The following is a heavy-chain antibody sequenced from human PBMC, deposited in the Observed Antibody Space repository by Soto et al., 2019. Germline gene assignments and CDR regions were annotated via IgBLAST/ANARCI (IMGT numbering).Heavy chain of an antibody. V-gene: IGHV3-30-3*01. CDR2: ISYDGSNK. CDR1: VFTFSSYA. CDR3: ARDKYGSSWSFPYYYYYYGMDV. Sequence: PWWSLRLSCAASVFTFSSYAMHWFRQAPGKGLEWVAVISYDGSNKYYADSVKGRFTISRDNSKNTPYLQMNSLRAEDTAVYYCARDKYGSSWSFPYYYYYYGMDVWGQGTTVTVSS. J-gene: IGHJ6*02. D-gene: IGHD6-13*01.